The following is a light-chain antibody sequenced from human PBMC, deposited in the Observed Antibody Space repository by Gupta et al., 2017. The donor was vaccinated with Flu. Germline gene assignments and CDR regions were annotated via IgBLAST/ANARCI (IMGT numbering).Light chain of an antibody. Sequence: QSVLTQPPSVSGATGQRVTISCTVSSSNIGAGYDVHWYQQFPGPAPKLLIYGNSNRPSGVPDRFSGSKSGTSASLAITGLQAEDEADYYCQSYDSSLSGSVFGGGTKLTVL. V-gene: IGLV1-40*01. J-gene: IGLJ3*02. CDR1: SSNIGAGYD. CDR3: QSYDSSLSGSV. CDR2: GNS.